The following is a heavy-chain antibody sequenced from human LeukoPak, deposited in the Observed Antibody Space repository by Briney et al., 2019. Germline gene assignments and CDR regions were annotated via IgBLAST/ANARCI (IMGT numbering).Heavy chain of an antibody. J-gene: IGHJ4*02. CDR1: GFTFSSFA. CDR3: VRTDCSGGSCYPNFDY. Sequence: GGSLRLSCAASGFTFSSFAMSWVRQAPGKGLEWVAVISYDGGNKYYTDSVQGRFTISRDNSRNTLFLQMNSLRVEDTAVYYCVRTDCSGGSCYPNFDYWGQGTLVTVSS. V-gene: IGHV3-30*04. CDR2: ISYDGGNK. D-gene: IGHD2-15*01.